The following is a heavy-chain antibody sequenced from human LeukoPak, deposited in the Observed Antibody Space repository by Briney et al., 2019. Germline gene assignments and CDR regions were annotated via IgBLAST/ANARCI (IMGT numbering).Heavy chain of an antibody. J-gene: IGHJ4*02. D-gene: IGHD6-6*01. CDR3: ARRGGSSSRRSPIDY. Sequence: GGSLRLSCTASGFTFSDYWMTWVRQAPGKGPEWVANIKQDGSQRYYVDSVRGRFTISRDNAKNSLCRQMNGLRAEDTAVYSCARRGGSSSRRSPIDYWGQGTLVTVSS. CDR1: GFTFSDYW. V-gene: IGHV3-7*01. CDR2: IKQDGSQR.